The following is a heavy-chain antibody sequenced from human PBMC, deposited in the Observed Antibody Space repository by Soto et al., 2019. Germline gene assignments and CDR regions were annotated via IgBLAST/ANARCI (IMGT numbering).Heavy chain of an antibody. CDR2: INHSGST. CDR3: ARVRFRESTKKTYCSSTSCLNWFDP. CDR1: GGSFSGYY. V-gene: IGHV4-34*01. D-gene: IGHD2-2*01. J-gene: IGHJ5*02. Sequence: PSETLSLTCAVYGGSFSGYYWSWIRQPPVKGLEWNGEINHSGSTNYNPSLKSRVTISVDTSKNQFSLKLSSVTAADTAVYYCARVRFRESTKKTYCSSTSCLNWFDPWGQGTLVTVSS.